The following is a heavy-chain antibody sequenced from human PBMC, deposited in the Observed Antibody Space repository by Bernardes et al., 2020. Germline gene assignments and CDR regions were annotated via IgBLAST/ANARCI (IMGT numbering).Heavy chain of an antibody. CDR1: GFTFSSYA. CDR2: ISGSGGST. CDR3: AKDPPRYYYDSSGWGDAFDI. Sequence: VGSLSLSCAASGFTFSSYAMSWVRQAPGKGLEWVSAISGSGGSTYYADSVKGRFTISRDNSKNTLYLQMNSLRAEDTAVYYCAKDPPRYYYDSSGWGDAFDIWGQGTMVTVSS. V-gene: IGHV3-23*01. J-gene: IGHJ3*02. D-gene: IGHD3-22*01.